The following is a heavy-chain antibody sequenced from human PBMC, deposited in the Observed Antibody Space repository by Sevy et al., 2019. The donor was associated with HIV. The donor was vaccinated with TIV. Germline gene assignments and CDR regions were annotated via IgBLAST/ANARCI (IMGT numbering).Heavy chain of an antibody. CDR2: ISSSSYI. D-gene: IGHD2-8*02. CDR3: GRGYCTGGVCSYIGGDFDY. Sequence: GGSLRLSCAASGFTFSSYSMNWVRQAPGKGLEWVSSISSSSYIYYADSVKGRLTISRDNAKNSLYLQMNSLRAEDTAVYYWGRGYCTGGVCSYIGGDFDYWGQGTLVTVSS. J-gene: IGHJ4*02. V-gene: IGHV3-21*01. CDR1: GFTFSSYS.